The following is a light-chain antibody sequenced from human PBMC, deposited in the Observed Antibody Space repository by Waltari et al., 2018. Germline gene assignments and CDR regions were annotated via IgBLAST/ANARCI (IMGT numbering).Light chain of an antibody. CDR3: QQYNKWPRT. Sequence: DIVMTQSPVTLSVSPGERATLPCRASQSVSNNLAWFQQKPGQAPRPLIYGASTRATTIPARFSGGGSGTEFTLTISSLQSEDFAVYYCQQYNKWPRTFGPGTTVEFK. CDR2: GAS. V-gene: IGKV3-15*01. CDR1: QSVSNN. J-gene: IGKJ1*01.